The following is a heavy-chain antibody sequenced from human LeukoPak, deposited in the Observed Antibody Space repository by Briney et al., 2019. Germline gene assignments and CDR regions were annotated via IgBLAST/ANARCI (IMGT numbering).Heavy chain of an antibody. Sequence: GGSLRLSCAASGFTFSSYSMNWVRQAPGKGLEWVSYISSSSSTIYYADSVKGRFTISRGNAKNSLYLQMNSLRDEDTAVYYCARDYYYGSGTYSMDVWGQGTTVTVSS. J-gene: IGHJ6*02. CDR2: ISSSSSTI. CDR3: ARDYYYGSGTYSMDV. CDR1: GFTFSSYS. V-gene: IGHV3-48*02. D-gene: IGHD3-10*01.